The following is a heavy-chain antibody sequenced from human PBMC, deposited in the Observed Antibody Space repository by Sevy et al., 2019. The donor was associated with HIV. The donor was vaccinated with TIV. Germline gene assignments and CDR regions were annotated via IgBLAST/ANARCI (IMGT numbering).Heavy chain of an antibody. D-gene: IGHD3-3*01. J-gene: IGHJ4*02. V-gene: IGHV3-53*01. CDR1: GFIVSNNY. Sequence: GGSLRLSCAASGFIVSNNYMSWVRQAPGKGLEWVSVIYSGGSRYYADSVKGRLTISRDNSKNTLYLQLNNLRAEDTAVYYCARGSDFRNWAYDYRGQGTLVTVSS. CDR2: IYSGGSR. CDR3: ARGSDFRNWAYDY.